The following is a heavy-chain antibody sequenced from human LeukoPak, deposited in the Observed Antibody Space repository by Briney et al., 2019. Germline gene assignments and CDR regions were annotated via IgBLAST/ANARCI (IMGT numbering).Heavy chain of an antibody. CDR2: IYYSGST. J-gene: IGHJ4*02. CDR3: ARAENYFGSGSYSPIFDY. CDR1: DGSISSSSFY. V-gene: IGHV4-61*05. D-gene: IGHD3-10*01. Sequence: SETLSLTCTVSDGSISSSSFYWGWIRQPPGKGLEWIGYIYYSGSTNYNPSLKSRVTISVDRSKNQFSLKLSSVIAADTAVYYCARAENYFGSGSYSPIFDYWGQGTLVTVSS.